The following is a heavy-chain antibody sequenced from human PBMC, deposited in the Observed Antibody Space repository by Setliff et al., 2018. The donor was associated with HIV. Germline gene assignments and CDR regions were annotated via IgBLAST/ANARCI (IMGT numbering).Heavy chain of an antibody. CDR1: GYSFTSYW. CDR3: ARWHYSGHYFDS. V-gene: IGHV5-51*01. J-gene: IGHJ4*02. D-gene: IGHD6-19*01. Sequence: GESLKISCKASGYSFTSYWIGWVRQMPGKGLEWMGSIYPGDSDTRYSPSFQGHVTISADKSISTAYLQWSSLKASDTAMYYCARWHYSGHYFDSWGQRTLVTVSS. CDR2: IYPGDSDT.